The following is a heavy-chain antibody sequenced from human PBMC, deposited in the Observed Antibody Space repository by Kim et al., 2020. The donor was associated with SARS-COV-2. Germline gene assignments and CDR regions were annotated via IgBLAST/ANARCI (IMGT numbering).Heavy chain of an antibody. Sequence: SETLSLTCTVSGGSISSSSYYWGWIRQPPGKGLEWIGSIYYSGSTYYNPSLKSRVTISVDTSKNQFSLKLSSVTAADTAVYYCARPQGTAMVKGAYYYGMDVWGQGTTVTVSS. D-gene: IGHD5-18*01. J-gene: IGHJ6*02. V-gene: IGHV4-39*01. CDR1: GGSISSSSYY. CDR2: IYYSGST. CDR3: ARPQGTAMVKGAYYYGMDV.